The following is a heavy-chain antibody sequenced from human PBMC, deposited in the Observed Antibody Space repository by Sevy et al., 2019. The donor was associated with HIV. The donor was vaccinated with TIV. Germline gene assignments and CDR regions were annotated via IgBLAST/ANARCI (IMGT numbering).Heavy chain of an antibody. V-gene: IGHV3-23*01. CDR3: TNHYDTGGRLDYFDY. D-gene: IGHD3-22*01. CDR1: GFTFSSYA. J-gene: IGHJ4*02. CDR2: ISASGDTT. Sequence: GGSLRLSCAASGFTFSSYAMHWVRQAPGKGLEWVSAISASGDTTYYADSVKGRFTISRDKSEITLYLQMNSLRAEDTAIYYCTNHYDTGGRLDYFDYWGQGTLVTVSS.